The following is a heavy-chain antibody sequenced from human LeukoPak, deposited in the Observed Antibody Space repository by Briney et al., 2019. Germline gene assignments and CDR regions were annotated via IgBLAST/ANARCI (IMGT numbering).Heavy chain of an antibody. CDR2: ISSSSSSI. CDR1: GFTFSTYS. V-gene: IGHV3-48*04. J-gene: IGHJ4*02. D-gene: IGHD3-22*01. Sequence: GGSLRLSCAASGFTFSTYSMNWVRQAPGKGLEWVSSISSSSSSIYYADSVKGRFTISRDNAKNSLYLQMNSLRAEDTAVYYCASDDSSGLDYWGQGTLVTVSS. CDR3: ASDDSSGLDY.